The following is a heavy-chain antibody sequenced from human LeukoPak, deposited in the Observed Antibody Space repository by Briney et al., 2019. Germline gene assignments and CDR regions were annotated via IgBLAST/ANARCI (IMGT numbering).Heavy chain of an antibody. D-gene: IGHD5-24*01. CDR3: AKVQDGYSTWYEYLQH. J-gene: IGHJ1*01. Sequence: GGSLRLSCAASGFTFSSYSMNWVRQAPGKGLEWVSYISSSSSTIYYADSVKGRFTISRDNAKNSLYLQMNSLRAEDTAVYYCAKVQDGYSTWYEYLQHWGQGTLVTVSS. V-gene: IGHV3-48*04. CDR1: GFTFSSYS. CDR2: ISSSSSTI.